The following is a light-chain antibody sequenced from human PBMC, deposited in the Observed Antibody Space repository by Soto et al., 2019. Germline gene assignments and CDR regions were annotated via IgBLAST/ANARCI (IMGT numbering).Light chain of an antibody. J-gene: IGKJ3*01. Sequence: PATLSLAPGERATLSCRSSQSVYNNLAWYQQKPGQAPRLLIYGASTRATGIPARFSGSGSGTEFTLTISSLQSEDFAVYFCQQYNNWPPVTFGPGTKVDIK. CDR3: QQYNNWPPVT. CDR1: QSVYNN. CDR2: GAS. V-gene: IGKV3-15*01.